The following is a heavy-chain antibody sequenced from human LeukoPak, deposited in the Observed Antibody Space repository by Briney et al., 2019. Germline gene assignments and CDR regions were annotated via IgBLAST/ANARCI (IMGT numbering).Heavy chain of an antibody. D-gene: IGHD1-26*01. V-gene: IGHV4-30-2*01. CDR1: SDSIYSSNYS. J-gene: IGHJ4*02. Sequence: PSETLSLTCTVSSDSIYSSNYSWSWIRQPPGKGLEWIGYIYHSGSTYYNPSLKSRVTISVDRSKNQFSLKLSSVTAADTAVYYCARGIVGAPGSFDYWGQGTLVTVSS. CDR3: ARGIVGAPGSFDY. CDR2: IYHSGST.